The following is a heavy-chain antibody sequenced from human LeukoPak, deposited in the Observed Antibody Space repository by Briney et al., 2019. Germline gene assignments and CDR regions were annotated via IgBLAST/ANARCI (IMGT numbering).Heavy chain of an antibody. CDR1: GYTFSSYC. D-gene: IGHD1-7*01. V-gene: IGHV1-2*02. CDR3: ARRFCTPGNCFPDY. CDR2: VNPNNGDT. J-gene: IGHJ1*01. Sequence: ASVKVSCKASGYTFSSYCVYWVRHVPAPGHGLEWMGWVNPNNGDTEYEEKFRGRVTMTRDTSIATASMELSSLTYDDTGIYYCARRFCTPGNCFPDYWGQGTLVTVSS.